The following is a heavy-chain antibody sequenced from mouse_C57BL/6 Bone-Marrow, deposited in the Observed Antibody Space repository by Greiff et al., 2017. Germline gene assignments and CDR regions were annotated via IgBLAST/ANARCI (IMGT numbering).Heavy chain of an antibody. D-gene: IGHD1-1*01. Sequence: VMLVESGAELARPGASVKLSCKASGYTFTSYGISWVKQRTGQGLEWIGEIYPRSGNTYYNEKFKGKATLTADKSSSTAYMELRSLTSEDSAVYFCARARYYYGSSPYAMDYWGQGTSVTVSS. CDR2: IYPRSGNT. CDR3: ARARYYYGSSPYAMDY. V-gene: IGHV1-81*01. CDR1: GYTFTSYG. J-gene: IGHJ4*01.